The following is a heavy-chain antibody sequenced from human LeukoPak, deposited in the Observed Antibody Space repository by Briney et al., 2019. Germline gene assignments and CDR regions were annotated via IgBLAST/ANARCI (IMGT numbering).Heavy chain of an antibody. CDR2: ISSSSSYI. D-gene: IGHD5-18*01. CDR1: GFTVSSNY. Sequence: NSGGSLRLSCAASGFTVSSNYMSWVRQAPGKGLEWVSSISSSSSYIYYADSVKGRFTISRDNAKNSLYLQMNSLRAEDTAVYYCARDLPDTAHGPVYLEYMDVWGKGTTVTVSS. J-gene: IGHJ6*03. CDR3: ARDLPDTAHGPVYLEYMDV. V-gene: IGHV3-21*01.